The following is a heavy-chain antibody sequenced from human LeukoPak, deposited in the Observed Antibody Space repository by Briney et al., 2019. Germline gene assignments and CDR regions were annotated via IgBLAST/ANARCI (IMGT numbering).Heavy chain of an antibody. CDR1: GFTFSSYA. V-gene: IGHV3-23*01. D-gene: IGHD4-23*01. CDR2: ISGSGDST. CDR3: AKDLRGGNSVYVY. Sequence: PGGSLRLSCAASGFTFSSYAMSWVRQAPGKGLEWVSGISGSGDSTYYADSVKGRFTISRDNSKNTLYLQMNSLRAEDTAVYYCAKDLRGGNSVYVYWGQGTLVTVSS. J-gene: IGHJ4*02.